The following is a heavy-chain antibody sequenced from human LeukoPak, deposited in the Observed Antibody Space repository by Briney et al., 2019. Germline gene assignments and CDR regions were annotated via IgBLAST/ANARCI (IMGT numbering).Heavy chain of an antibody. Sequence: ASVKVSCKASGYTFTYYYMHWVRQAPGHGLGWMGWINPNSGGTIYAQRFQGRVTMTRDTSISAAYLELSRLTSDDTAVYYCARDGACSSASCQNFDYWGQGTLVTVSS. D-gene: IGHD2-2*01. V-gene: IGHV1-2*02. CDR3: ARDGACSSASCQNFDY. CDR1: GYTFTYYY. J-gene: IGHJ4*02. CDR2: INPNSGGT.